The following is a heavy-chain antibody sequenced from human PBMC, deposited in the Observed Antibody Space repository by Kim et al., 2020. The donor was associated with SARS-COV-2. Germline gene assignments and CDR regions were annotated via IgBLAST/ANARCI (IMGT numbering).Heavy chain of an antibody. Sequence: GGSLRLSCAASGFTFSSTWMHWVRQAPGGGLVWVSRINSDGTTTKYADSVKGRFSISRDNAKNTLYLQMTSLRAEDTAIYYCARPLYDYVWGTYWGQGTLVTAS. CDR1: GFTFSSTW. D-gene: IGHD3-16*01. CDR2: INSDGTTT. J-gene: IGHJ4*02. V-gene: IGHV3-74*01. CDR3: ARPLYDYVWGTY.